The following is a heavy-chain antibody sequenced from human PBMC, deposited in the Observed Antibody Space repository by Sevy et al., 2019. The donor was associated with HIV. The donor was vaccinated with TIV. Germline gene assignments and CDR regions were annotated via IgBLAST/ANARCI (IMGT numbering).Heavy chain of an antibody. J-gene: IGHJ4*02. CDR3: ARDWNEYSSSHYFDY. Sequence: ASVKVSCKASGYTFTSYGISWERQAPGQGLEWMGWISAYNGNTNYAQKLQGRVTMTTDTSTSTAYMELRSLRSDDTAVYYCARDWNEYSSSHYFDYWGQGTLVTVSS. V-gene: IGHV1-18*01. D-gene: IGHD6-6*01. CDR2: ISAYNGNT. CDR1: GYTFTSYG.